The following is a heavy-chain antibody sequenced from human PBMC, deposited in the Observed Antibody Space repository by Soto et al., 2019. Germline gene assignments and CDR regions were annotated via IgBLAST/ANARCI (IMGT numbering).Heavy chain of an antibody. J-gene: IGHJ4*02. V-gene: IGHV4-39*01. CDR2: VYYRGRS. CDR3: VSQRTSVLTQAYFDY. D-gene: IGHD2-8*01. CDR1: GGSVSNSNYY. Sequence: SETLSLTCTVSGGSVSNSNYYWGWIRQSPGKGLEWIGSVYYRGRSYSKSSVKSRVTISVDTSKNQFSLNLNSVTASDTAVYYCVSQRTSVLTQAYFDYWGPGALVTVSS.